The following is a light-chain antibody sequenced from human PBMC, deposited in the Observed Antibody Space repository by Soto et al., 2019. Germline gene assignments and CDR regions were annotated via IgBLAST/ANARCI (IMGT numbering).Light chain of an antibody. J-gene: IGKJ5*01. CDR2: DAS. CDR1: QSISSH. Sequence: EIVLTQSPATLSLSPGERATLSCRASQSISSHLVWYQQKPGQAPRLLIYDASNRATGVPARFSGSGSGTDFTLTISSLEPEDFALYYCQQRNNWPPITFGQGTRLEIK. CDR3: QQRNNWPPIT. V-gene: IGKV3-11*01.